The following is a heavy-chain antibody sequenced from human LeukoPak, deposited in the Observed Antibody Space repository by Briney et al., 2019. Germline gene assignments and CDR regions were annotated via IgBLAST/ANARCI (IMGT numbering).Heavy chain of an antibody. Sequence: GGSQRLSCAASGFTFSSYAVSWVRQAPGKGLEWVSAVSGSGHSTYYADSVEGRFTISRDNSKNTLYLQMNSLRAEDTAVYYCAKAGDYSYYYMDVWGKGTTVTVSS. V-gene: IGHV3-23*01. CDR3: AKAGDYSYYYMDV. CDR1: GFTFSSYA. D-gene: IGHD3-10*01. CDR2: VSGSGHST. J-gene: IGHJ6*03.